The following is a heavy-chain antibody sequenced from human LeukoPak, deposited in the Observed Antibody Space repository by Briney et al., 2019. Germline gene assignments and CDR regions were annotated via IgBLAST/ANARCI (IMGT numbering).Heavy chain of an antibody. Sequence: AGGSLRLSCGASGFTFSTYAMSWVRQGPLKGLEWVSAIGGSGGSTDYADSVKGRFIISRDNSKNSLYLQMNSLRAEDTAVYYCATPPIAAAGGKAFDYWGQGTLVTVSS. J-gene: IGHJ4*02. CDR2: IGGSGGST. D-gene: IGHD6-13*01. CDR1: GFTFSTYA. V-gene: IGHV3-23*01. CDR3: ATPPIAAAGGKAFDY.